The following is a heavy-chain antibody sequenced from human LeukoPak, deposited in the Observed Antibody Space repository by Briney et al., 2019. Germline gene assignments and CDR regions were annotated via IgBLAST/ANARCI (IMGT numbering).Heavy chain of an antibody. CDR3: ARGPDIVLLPAEYNYYYYYMDV. D-gene: IGHD2-2*01. V-gene: IGHV3-21*01. CDR2: ISSRSNYI. CDR1: GFTFSSYS. Sequence: GGSLRLSCAASGFTFSSYSMNWVRQAPGKGLEWVSSISSRSNYIYYADSLKGRFTISRDNAKNSLYLQTNSLRAEDSAVYYCARGPDIVLLPAEYNYYYYYMDVWGKGTTVTVSS. J-gene: IGHJ6*03.